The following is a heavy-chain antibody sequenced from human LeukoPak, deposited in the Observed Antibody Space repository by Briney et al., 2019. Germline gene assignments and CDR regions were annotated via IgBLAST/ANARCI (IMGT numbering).Heavy chain of an antibody. CDR1: GFTFSGYA. CDR2: IRSSGDSA. V-gene: IGHV3-23*01. CDR3: AKGYYASGSSLSAFDS. Sequence: QPGGSLRLSCAASGFTFSGYAMNWVRQAPGKGLEWVSVIRSSGDSAYYADFVKGRFTISRDNSKNPLYLQMNSLRAEDTAVYYCAKGYYASGSSLSAFDSWGQGTLVTVSS. J-gene: IGHJ4*02. D-gene: IGHD3-10*01.